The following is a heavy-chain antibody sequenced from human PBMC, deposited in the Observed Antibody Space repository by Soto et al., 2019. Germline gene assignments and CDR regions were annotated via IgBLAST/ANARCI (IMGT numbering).Heavy chain of an antibody. V-gene: IGHV3-30*18. D-gene: IGHD1-26*01. CDR3: AKEGRRWELLIPNAFDI. CDR2: ISYDGSNK. CDR1: GFTFSSYG. J-gene: IGHJ3*02. Sequence: QVQLVESGGGVVQPGRSLRLSCAASGFTFSSYGMHWVRQAPGKGLEWVAVISYDGSNKYYADSVKGRFSISRDNSKNTLYQKMNRRRDEDTAVYYWAKEGRRWELLIPNAFDIWGQGTMVTVTS.